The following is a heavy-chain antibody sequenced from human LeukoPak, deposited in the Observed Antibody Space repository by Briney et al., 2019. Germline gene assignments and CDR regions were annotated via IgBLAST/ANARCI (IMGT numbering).Heavy chain of an antibody. CDR1: GYTFTSYY. Sequence: ASVKVSCKASGYTFTSYYMHWVRQAPGQGLEWMGIINPSDGSTSYAQKFQGRVTMARDMSTSTVYMELSSLGSEDTAVYYCASPGGDYGVPKTPEYIQHWGQGTLVIVSS. CDR2: INPSDGST. J-gene: IGHJ1*01. CDR3: ASPGGDYGVPKTPEYIQH. V-gene: IGHV1-46*01. D-gene: IGHD4/OR15-4a*01.